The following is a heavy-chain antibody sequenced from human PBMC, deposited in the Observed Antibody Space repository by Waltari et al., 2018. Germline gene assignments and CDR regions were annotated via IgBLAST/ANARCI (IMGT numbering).Heavy chain of an antibody. J-gene: IGHJ6*03. Sequence: EVQLVESGGGLVKPGGSLRLSCAAFGFTFSNYSMNWVRQAPGKGLEWVSSISRSSIYKFYADSVKGRFTISRDNAKNSLYLQMNSLRTEDTAVYYCARGTVTTNYYYMDVWGKGTTVTVSS. CDR1: GFTFSNYS. CDR3: ARGTVTTNYYYMDV. CDR2: ISRSSIYK. D-gene: IGHD4-17*01. V-gene: IGHV3-21*01.